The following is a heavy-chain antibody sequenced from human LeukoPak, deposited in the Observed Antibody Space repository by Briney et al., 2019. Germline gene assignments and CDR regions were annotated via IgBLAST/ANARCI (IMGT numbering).Heavy chain of an antibody. CDR2: INHSGST. Sequence: SETLSLTCAVYGGSFSGYYWSWIRQPPGKGLEWIGEINHSGSTNYNPSLKSRVTISVDTSKNQFSLKLSSVTAADTAVYYCARGRSYGDYVADLGYWGQGTLVTVSS. CDR3: ARGRSYGDYVADLGY. D-gene: IGHD4-17*01. V-gene: IGHV4-34*01. CDR1: GGSFSGYY. J-gene: IGHJ4*02.